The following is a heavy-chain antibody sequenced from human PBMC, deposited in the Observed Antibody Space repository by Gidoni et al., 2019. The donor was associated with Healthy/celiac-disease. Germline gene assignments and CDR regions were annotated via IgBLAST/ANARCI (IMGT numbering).Heavy chain of an antibody. CDR3: ARPLSTGARAPFDY. V-gene: IGHV4-39*01. Sequence: QLQLQESGPGLVKPSETLSLTCTVSGGYISSSSYYWGWIRQPPGKVLEWIGSIYYSGSTYYNPSLKSRVTISGDTSKNQFSLKLSSVTAADTAVYYCARPLSTGARAPFDYWGQGTLVTVSS. CDR2: IYYSGST. D-gene: IGHD2-8*02. J-gene: IGHJ4*02. CDR1: GGYISSSSYY.